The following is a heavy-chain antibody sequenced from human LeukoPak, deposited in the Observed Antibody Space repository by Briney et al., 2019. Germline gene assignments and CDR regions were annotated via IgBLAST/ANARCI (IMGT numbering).Heavy chain of an antibody. Sequence: PGRSLRLPCAASGFTFSNYAMHWVRQAPGKGLEWVALISYEGRNRYYADSVKGRFTISRDDSKNTLYLQMNSLRAEDTDVYYCARPVGAYYYYGMDVWGQGTTVTVSS. J-gene: IGHJ6*02. D-gene: IGHD1-26*01. CDR1: GFTFSNYA. CDR2: ISYEGRNR. V-gene: IGHV3-30*04. CDR3: ARPVGAYYYYGMDV.